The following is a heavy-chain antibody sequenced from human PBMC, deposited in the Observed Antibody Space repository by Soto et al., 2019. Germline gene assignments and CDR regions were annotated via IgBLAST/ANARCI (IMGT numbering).Heavy chain of an antibody. CDR2: IIPIFGTA. Sequence: QVQLVQSGAEVKKPGSSVKVSCKASGGTFSSYSINWVRQAPGQGLEWMGEIIPIFGTANYAQKCQGRVTITADESTSTAYMELSSLRSADTAVYYCARDGGRHSGGIDYWGQGNLVTVSS. CDR1: GGTFSSYS. J-gene: IGHJ4*02. V-gene: IGHV1-69*01. D-gene: IGHD1-26*01. CDR3: ARDGGRHSGGIDY.